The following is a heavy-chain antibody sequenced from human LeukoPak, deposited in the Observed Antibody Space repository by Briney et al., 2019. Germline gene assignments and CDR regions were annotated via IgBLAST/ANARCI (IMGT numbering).Heavy chain of an antibody. D-gene: IGHD1-1*01. J-gene: IGHJ4*02. CDR2: MNPNSGNT. CDR1: GYTFTSYD. V-gene: IGHV1-8*01. CDR3: ATGARWNDRFDY. Sequence: ASVKVSCKASGYTFTSYDINWVRQATGQGLEWMGWMNPNSGNTGYAQKFQGRVTMTRNTSISTAYMELSSLRSEDTAVYYCATGARWNDRFDYWGQGTLVTVSS.